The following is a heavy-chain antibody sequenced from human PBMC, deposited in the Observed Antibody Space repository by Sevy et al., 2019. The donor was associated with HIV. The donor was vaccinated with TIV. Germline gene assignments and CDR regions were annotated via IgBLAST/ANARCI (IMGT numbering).Heavy chain of an antibody. CDR2: IIPILGIA. CDR3: AREGYQWLGQRNYFDY. J-gene: IGHJ4*02. V-gene: IGHV1-69*04. Sequence: ASVKVSCKASGGTFSSYAISWVRQAPGQGLEWMGRIIPILGIANYAQKFQGRVTITADKSTSTAYMELSSLRSEDTAVYYCAREGYQWLGQRNYFDYWGQGTLVTVSS. CDR1: GGTFSSYA. D-gene: IGHD6-19*01.